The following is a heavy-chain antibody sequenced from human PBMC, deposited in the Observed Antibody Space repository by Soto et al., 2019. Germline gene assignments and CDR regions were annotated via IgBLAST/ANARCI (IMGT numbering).Heavy chain of an antibody. Sequence: ASVKVSCKTSGYTFNDYGIHWMRQAPGQRLEWLGWIVSLKDTTQYSPKFQGRLIISRDTSASTAYMELSRLRSDDTAVYYCARGVLVTTIFYDALFDYWGQGILVTVSS. V-gene: IGHV1-3*01. CDR2: IVSLKDTT. CDR3: ARGVLVTTIFYDALFDY. J-gene: IGHJ4*02. D-gene: IGHD3-3*01. CDR1: GYTFNDYG.